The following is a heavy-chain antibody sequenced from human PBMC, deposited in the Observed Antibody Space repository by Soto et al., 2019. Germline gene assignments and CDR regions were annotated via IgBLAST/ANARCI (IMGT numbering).Heavy chain of an antibody. CDR1: GYTFTGYY. V-gene: IGHV1-2*02. Sequence: ASVKGSCKASGYTFTGYYLHWVRQAPGQGLEWMGWINPNSGGRNYAEKFQGRVTMTRDTSISTVYMELSGLRSDDTAVYYCARDHPPVRESTYYFDHWGRGTLVTVS. J-gene: IGHJ4*02. D-gene: IGHD3-10*01. CDR3: ARDHPPVRESTYYFDH. CDR2: INPNSGGR.